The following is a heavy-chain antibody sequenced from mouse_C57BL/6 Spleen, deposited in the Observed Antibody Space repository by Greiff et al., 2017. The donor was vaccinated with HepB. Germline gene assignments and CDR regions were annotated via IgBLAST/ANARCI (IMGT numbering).Heavy chain of an antibody. Sequence: EVKLVESGGGLVKPGGSLKLSCAASGFTFSSYAMSWVRQTPEKRLEWVATISDGGSYTYYPDNVKGRFTISRDNAKNNLYLQMSHLKSEDTAMYYCAKLWLRKIYWGQGTLVTVSA. CDR1: GFTFSSYA. D-gene: IGHD2-2*01. V-gene: IGHV5-4*03. CDR3: AKLWLRKIY. CDR2: ISDGGSYT. J-gene: IGHJ3*01.